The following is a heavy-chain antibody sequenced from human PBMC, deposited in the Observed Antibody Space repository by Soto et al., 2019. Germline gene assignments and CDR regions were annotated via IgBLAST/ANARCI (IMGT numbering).Heavy chain of an antibody. D-gene: IGHD2-2*01. Sequence: GASVKVSCKASGYTFTSYGINWVRQATGQGLEWMGWMNPNSGNTGYAQKFQGRVTMTRNTSISTAYMELSSLRSEDTAVYYCARGGRCSSTSCYDLRGFDPWGQGTLVTVSS. V-gene: IGHV1-8*01. J-gene: IGHJ5*02. CDR2: MNPNSGNT. CDR3: ARGGRCSSTSCYDLRGFDP. CDR1: GYTFTSYG.